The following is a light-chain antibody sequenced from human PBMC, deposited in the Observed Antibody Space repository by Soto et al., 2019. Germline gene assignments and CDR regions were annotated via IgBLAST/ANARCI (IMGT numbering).Light chain of an antibody. Sequence: EIVLTQSPGTLSLSPGERATLSCRARQSVSSSYLAWYQQKPGQAPRLLIYGASSRATGIPDRFSGSGTGTDFTLTISRLEPEDFAVYYCQQYGSSPMYTFGQGNKLEIK. J-gene: IGKJ2*01. CDR2: GAS. CDR1: QSVSSSY. V-gene: IGKV3-20*01. CDR3: QQYGSSPMYT.